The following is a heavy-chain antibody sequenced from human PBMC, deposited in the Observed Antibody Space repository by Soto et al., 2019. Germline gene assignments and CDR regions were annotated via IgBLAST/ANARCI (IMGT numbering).Heavy chain of an antibody. CDR1: GFTFSNVW. CDR3: VKALPHDNSWFDY. J-gene: IGHJ4*02. V-gene: IGHV3-15*01. D-gene: IGHD4-4*01. CDR2: IKSRTENETT. Sequence: PGGSLRLSCAASGFTFSNVWLSWVRQGPGKGLEWLGRIKSRTENETTDYASPARGRFIISRDDSKNMLYLQLNSLKYEDTGVYYCVKALPHDNSWFDYWGQGTPVTVS.